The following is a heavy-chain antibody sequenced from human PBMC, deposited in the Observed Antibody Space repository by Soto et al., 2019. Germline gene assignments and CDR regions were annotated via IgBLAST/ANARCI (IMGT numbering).Heavy chain of an antibody. CDR1: GYMFTTYG. D-gene: IGHD6-6*01. CDR3: ARTGGGMAARPLEY. J-gene: IGHJ4*02. CDR2: ISAYNGNK. Sequence: QVQLVQSGGEVKKPGASVEVSCRTSGYMFTTYGMSWVRQAPGQGLEWMAWISAYNGNKKYAQKFQARVTMTTDTYTSTASMELRNLTSDDTGTYFCARTGGGMAARPLEYWGQGTLVTVSS. V-gene: IGHV1-18*04.